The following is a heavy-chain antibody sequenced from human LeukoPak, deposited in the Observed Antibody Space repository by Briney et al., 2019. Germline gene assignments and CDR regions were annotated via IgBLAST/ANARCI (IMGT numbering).Heavy chain of an antibody. J-gene: IGHJ6*02. CDR2: INPNSGGT. V-gene: IGHV1-2*02. Sequence: ASVKVSCKASGYTFTGYYMHWVRQAPGQGLEWMGWINPNSGGTNYAQKFQGRVTMTWDTSITTAYMELSRLRSDDTAVYYCAKWGFDFWSGHFGLDVWGQGTTVTVS. D-gene: IGHD3-3*01. CDR3: AKWGFDFWSGHFGLDV. CDR1: GYTFTGYY.